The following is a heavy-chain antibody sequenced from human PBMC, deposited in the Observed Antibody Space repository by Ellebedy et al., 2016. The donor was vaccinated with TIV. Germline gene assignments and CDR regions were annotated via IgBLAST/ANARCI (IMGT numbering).Heavy chain of an antibody. D-gene: IGHD3-22*01. CDR2: ISAGGGST. CDR1: GFTFSGHA. V-gene: IGHV3-23*01. CDR3: VKLDSSGFYYGRLDY. J-gene: IGHJ4*02. Sequence: GGSLRLSCAASGFTFSGHAMSWVRQTPGKGLEWVSGISAGGGSTHYVDSVKGRFTISRDNSKKTLSLQMNSLRAEDTAVYYCVKLDSSGFYYGRLDYWGQGTLVTVSS.